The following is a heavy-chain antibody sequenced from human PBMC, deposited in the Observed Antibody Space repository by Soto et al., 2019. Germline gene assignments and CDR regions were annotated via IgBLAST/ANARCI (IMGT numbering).Heavy chain of an antibody. D-gene: IGHD6-13*01. CDR2: IWYDGSNK. V-gene: IGHV3-33*01. J-gene: IGHJ6*04. Sequence: QVQLVESGGGVVQPGRSLRLSCAASGFTFSSYGMHWVRQAPGKGLEWVAVIWYDGSNKYYADSVKGRFTISRDNSKNTLYLQMNSLRAEDTAVYYCARDPSSPPMSLDVWGKGTTVTVSS. CDR3: ARDPSSPPMSLDV. CDR1: GFTFSSYG.